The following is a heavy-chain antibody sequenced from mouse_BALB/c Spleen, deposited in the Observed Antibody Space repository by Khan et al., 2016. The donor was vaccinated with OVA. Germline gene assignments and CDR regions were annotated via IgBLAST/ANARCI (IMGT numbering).Heavy chain of an antibody. J-gene: IGHJ2*01. CDR3: ARRGLRWDLDY. V-gene: IGHV1-7*01. Sequence: QVQLQQSGAELAKPGASVKMSCKASGYTFINYWILWVKQRPGQGLEWIGYINPSTGYTEYNQNFKDKATLTADKSSSTAYMQLSSLTSEDSAGYYCARRGLRWDLDYWGQGTTLTVSS. CDR2: INPSTGYT. CDR1: GYTFINYW. D-gene: IGHD1-1*01.